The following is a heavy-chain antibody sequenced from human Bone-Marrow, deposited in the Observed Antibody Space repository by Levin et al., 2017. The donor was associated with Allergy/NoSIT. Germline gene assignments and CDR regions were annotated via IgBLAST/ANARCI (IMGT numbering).Heavy chain of an antibody. J-gene: IGHJ4*02. Sequence: HPGGSLRLSCAASGFTFSSYWMSWVRQAPGKGLEWVASVMKQDGREKYYVDSVKGRFTISRDNAKNSLNLQMNSLRVEDTAVYYCASLDTAMVNPPFGFWGQGTLVTVSS. CDR3: ASLDTAMVNPPFGF. V-gene: IGHV3-7*01. CDR2: VMKQDGREK. CDR1: GFTFSSYW. D-gene: IGHD5-18*01.